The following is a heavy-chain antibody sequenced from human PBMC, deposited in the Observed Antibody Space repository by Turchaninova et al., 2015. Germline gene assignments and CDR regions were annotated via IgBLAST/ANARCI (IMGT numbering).Heavy chain of an antibody. V-gene: IGHV1-69*12. Sequence: QVQLVQSGAEVTKPGSPVKVSSKATGGTFRTSAIRWVRQAPGQGLEWMGGITPMFGTANYAQKFQGRVTITADESTSTAYMELRSLRSEDTALYYCARGPDSSSYYYFYWGQGTLVTVSS. J-gene: IGHJ4*02. CDR2: ITPMFGTA. CDR1: GGTFRTSA. D-gene: IGHD3-22*01. CDR3: ARGPDSSSYYYFY.